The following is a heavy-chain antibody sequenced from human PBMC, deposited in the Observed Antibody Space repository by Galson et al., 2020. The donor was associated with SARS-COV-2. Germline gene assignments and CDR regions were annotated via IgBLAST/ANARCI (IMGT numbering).Heavy chain of an antibody. CDR2: IGTAGDT. CDR1: GFTFSSYD. V-gene: IGHV3-13*01. D-gene: IGHD3-3*01. CDR3: ARDLEGRWYFDL. J-gene: IGHJ2*01. Sequence: GESLKISCAASGFTFSSYDMHWVRQATGKGLEWVSAIGTAGDTYYPGSVKGRFTISRENAKNSLYLQMNSLRAGDTAVYYCARDLEGRWYFDLWGRGTLVTVSS.